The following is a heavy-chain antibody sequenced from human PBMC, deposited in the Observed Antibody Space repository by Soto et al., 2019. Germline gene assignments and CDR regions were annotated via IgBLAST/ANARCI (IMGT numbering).Heavy chain of an antibody. CDR2: IIPIFGTA. Sequence: SVKVSCKASGGTFSSYAISWVRQAPGQGLERMGGIIPIFGTANYAQKFQGRVTITADESTSTAYMELSSLRSEDTAVYYCARFIYENDYYYGMDVWGQGTTVTVSS. J-gene: IGHJ6*02. V-gene: IGHV1-69*13. D-gene: IGHD1-1*01. CDR1: GGTFSSYA. CDR3: ARFIYENDYYYGMDV.